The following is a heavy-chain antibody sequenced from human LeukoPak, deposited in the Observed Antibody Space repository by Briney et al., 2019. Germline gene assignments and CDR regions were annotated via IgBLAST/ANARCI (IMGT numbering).Heavy chain of an antibody. D-gene: IGHD1-26*01. Sequence: AGGSLRLSCAASGFTFSSYDMHWVRHATGKGLEWVSAIGTAGDTYYPGSVKGRFTISRENAKNSLYLQMNSLRAEDTAVYYCAREDLVGATITLDYWSQGTLVTVSS. CDR3: AREDLVGATITLDY. CDR1: GFTFSSYD. V-gene: IGHV3-13*01. J-gene: IGHJ4*02. CDR2: IGTAGDT.